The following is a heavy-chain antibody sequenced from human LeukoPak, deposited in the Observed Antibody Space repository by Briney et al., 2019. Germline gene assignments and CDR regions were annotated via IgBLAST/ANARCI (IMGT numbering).Heavy chain of an antibody. V-gene: IGHV3-48*01. J-gene: IGHJ4*02. Sequence: GGSLRLSCAASGFTFSSYSMNWVRQAPGKGLEWVSYVSSGGITMYYADSVKGRFTISRDNAKNSLYLQMNSLRADDTAVYYCTRERKSGIAAFDYWGQGTLVTVSS. CDR1: GFTFSSYS. D-gene: IGHD6-13*01. CDR3: TRERKSGIAAFDY. CDR2: VSSGGITM.